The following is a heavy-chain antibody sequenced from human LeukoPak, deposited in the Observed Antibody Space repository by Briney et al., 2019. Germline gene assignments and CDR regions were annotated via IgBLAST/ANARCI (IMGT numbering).Heavy chain of an antibody. CDR2: SKSKTDGGTT. J-gene: IGHJ4*02. CDR1: GFTFSNAW. V-gene: IGHV3-15*01. CDR3: TTDLWDYDFWSGYYELDY. D-gene: IGHD3-3*01. Sequence: GGSLRLSCAASGFTFSNAWMTWVRQAPGRGLEWVGRSKSKTDGGTTDYAAPVKGRFSILREDSKNTLYLQMNSLKTEDTAVYYCTTDLWDYDFWSGYYELDYWGQGTLVTVSS.